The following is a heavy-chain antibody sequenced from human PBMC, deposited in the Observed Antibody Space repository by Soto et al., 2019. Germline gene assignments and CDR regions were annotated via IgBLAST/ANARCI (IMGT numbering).Heavy chain of an antibody. CDR3: ERYRRYCSGDSCSGKVDENLDY. CDR1: GFTFSDFY. V-gene: IGHV3-11*01. J-gene: IGHJ4*02. CDR2: ISGGSTTI. D-gene: IGHD2-15*01. Sequence: QVQLVESGGGLVKPGGSLRLSCAASGFTFSDFYMSWIRQAPGKGLEWVSSISGGSTTIYYADSVKGRFTISRDNAKNSLYLQMNSLRAEDTAVYYCERYRRYCSGDSCSGKVDENLDYWGRGTLVTVSS.